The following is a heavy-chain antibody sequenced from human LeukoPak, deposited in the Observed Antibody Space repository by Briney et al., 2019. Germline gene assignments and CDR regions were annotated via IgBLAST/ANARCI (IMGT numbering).Heavy chain of an antibody. CDR2: IYTSGST. Sequence: PSETLSLTCTVSGGPISSYYWSWIRQPAGKGLKWIGRIYTSGSTNYNPSLKSRVTMSVDTSKDQFSLKLSSVTAADTAVYYCARDWLYNWFDPWGQGTLVTVSS. J-gene: IGHJ5*02. CDR3: ARDWLYNWFDP. V-gene: IGHV4-4*07. D-gene: IGHD3-10*01. CDR1: GGPISSYY.